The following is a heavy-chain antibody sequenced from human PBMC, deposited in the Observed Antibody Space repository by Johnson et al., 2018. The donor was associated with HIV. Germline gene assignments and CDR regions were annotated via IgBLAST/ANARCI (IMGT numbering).Heavy chain of an antibody. J-gene: IGHJ3*02. CDR1: GFTFSSYG. V-gene: IGHV3-NL1*01. D-gene: IGHD6-19*01. CDR3: AKDRGETGWDAFDI. CDR2: IYSGGST. Sequence: VQLVESGGGVVQPGRSLRLSCAASGFTFSSYGMHWVRQAPGKGLEWVAVIYSGGSTYYADSVKGRFTISRDNSKNTLYLQMNSLRAEDTAVYYCAKDRGETGWDAFDIWGQGTMVTVSS.